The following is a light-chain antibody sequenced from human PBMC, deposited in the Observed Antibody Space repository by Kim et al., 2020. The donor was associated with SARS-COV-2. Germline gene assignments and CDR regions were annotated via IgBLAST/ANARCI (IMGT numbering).Light chain of an antibody. Sequence: SYELTQPHSVSVSPGQTASITCSGDKLGDKNVCWYQQKPGQSPVLVIYEDYKRPSGIPERVSGSNSGNTATLTISGSQAMDEADYFCQASDSSTVVFGGGTQLTVL. CDR2: EDY. CDR3: QASDSSTVV. CDR1: KLGDKN. J-gene: IGLJ2*01. V-gene: IGLV3-1*01.